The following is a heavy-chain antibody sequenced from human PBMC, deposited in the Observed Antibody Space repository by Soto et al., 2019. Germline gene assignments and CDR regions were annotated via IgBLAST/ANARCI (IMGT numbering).Heavy chain of an antibody. CDR3: GHDGVGDCVCGSCLRGGLLDL. V-gene: IGHV7-4-1*01. CDR1: GYTFTSYA. CDR2: INTNTGNP. J-gene: IGHJ6*02. D-gene: IGHD3-16*01. Sequence: QVQLVQSGSELKKPGASVKVSCKASGYTFTSYAMNWVRQAPGQGLEWMGWINTNTGNPTYAQGFKGRFVFSLDTSVSTDYLQIYNRIAEDTDVYFCGHDGVGDCVCGSCLRGGLLDLLGQGNPVTVS.